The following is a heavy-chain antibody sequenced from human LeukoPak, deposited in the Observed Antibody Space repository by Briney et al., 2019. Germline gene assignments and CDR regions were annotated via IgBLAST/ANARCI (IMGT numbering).Heavy chain of an antibody. D-gene: IGHD6-19*01. J-gene: IGHJ5*02. V-gene: IGHV3-53*01. CDR3: ARDEAGNWFDP. CDR2: IYSGGST. CDR1: GFTVSSNY. Sequence: PGGSLGLSCAAPGFTVSSNYMSWVRQAPGKGLEWVSVIYSGGSTYYADSVKGRFTISRDNSKNTLYLQMNSLRAEDTAVYYCARDEAGNWFDPWGQGTLVTVSS.